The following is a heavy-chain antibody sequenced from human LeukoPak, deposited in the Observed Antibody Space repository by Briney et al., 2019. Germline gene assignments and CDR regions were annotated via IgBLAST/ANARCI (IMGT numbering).Heavy chain of an antibody. CDR2: IYHSGTT. J-gene: IGHJ4*02. V-gene: IGHV4-28*01. D-gene: IGHD3-10*01. CDR3: ARKENVYYYFDY. CDR1: VNSITSSSW. Sequence: SETLSLTCAVSVNSITSSSWWGWIGQPPGEGLEWSGYIYHSGTTCYNPSLQSRVTMSVDTSKNQFSLKLSSVTAVDTAVYYCARKENVYYYFDYWGQGTLVTVSS.